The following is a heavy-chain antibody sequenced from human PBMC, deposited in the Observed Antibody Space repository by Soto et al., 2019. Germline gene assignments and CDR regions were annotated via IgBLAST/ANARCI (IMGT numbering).Heavy chain of an antibody. CDR2: ISAAGDP. CDR1: GFTFRNYD. Sequence: EVQLVESGGGLVQPGGSLRLSCEASGFTFRNYDMHWVRQGTGKGLEWVSGISAAGDPDYADSVEGRFSISRENAQNSSFLQMNSLRVGDPAVYYCARTDRDFYGLDVWGQWTTVIVSS. V-gene: IGHV3-13*05. CDR3: ARTDRDFYGLDV. J-gene: IGHJ6*02.